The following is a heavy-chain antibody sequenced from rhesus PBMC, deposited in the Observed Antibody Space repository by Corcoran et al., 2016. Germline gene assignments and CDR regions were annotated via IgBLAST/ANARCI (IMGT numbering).Heavy chain of an antibody. CDR1: GFTFSSYG. Sequence: EVQLVESGGGLVQPGGSLRLSCAASGFTFSSYGMSWVRQAPGKGLEWVSYISNGGGSTNYADSVKGRFTISRDNSKNTLSLQMNSLRAEDTAVYYCAKENSYSGSWNRGPFDYWGQGVLVTVSS. CDR2: ISNGGGST. V-gene: IGHV3S5*01. CDR3: AKENSYSGSWNRGPFDY. J-gene: IGHJ4*01. D-gene: IGHD6-25*01.